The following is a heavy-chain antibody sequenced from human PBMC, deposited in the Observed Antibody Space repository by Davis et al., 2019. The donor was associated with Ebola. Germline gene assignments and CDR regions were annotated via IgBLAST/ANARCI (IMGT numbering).Heavy chain of an antibody. CDR1: GGSFSGYY. CDR2: INHSGST. CDR3: GRGVRGVIGY. J-gene: IGHJ4*02. V-gene: IGHV4-34*01. Sequence: MPSETLSLTCAVYGGSFSGYYWSWIRQPPGKGLEWIGEINHSGSTNYNPSLKSRVTISVDTSKNQFSLKLSSVTAADTAVYYCGRGVRGVIGYWGQGTLVTVSS. D-gene: IGHD3-10*01.